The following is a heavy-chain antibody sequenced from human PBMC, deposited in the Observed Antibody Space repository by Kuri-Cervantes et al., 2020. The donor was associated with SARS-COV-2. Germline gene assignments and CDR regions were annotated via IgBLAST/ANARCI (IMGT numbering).Heavy chain of an antibody. CDR1: GFTLSSYA. CDR2: ISGSGGST. CDR3: AKDGKIGGNYFDY. V-gene: IGHV3-23*01. J-gene: IGHJ4*02. D-gene: IGHD3-16*01. Sequence: LSLTRAASGFTLSSYATRWVRQAPGKGRVWVSAISGSGGSTYYADSLKGRFTISRDNSKNTLYLQMNSLRAEDTAVYYCAKDGKIGGNYFDYWGQGTLVTVSS.